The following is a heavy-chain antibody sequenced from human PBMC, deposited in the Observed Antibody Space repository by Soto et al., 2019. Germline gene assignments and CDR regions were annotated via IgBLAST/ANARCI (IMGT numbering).Heavy chain of an antibody. Sequence: GGSLRLSCAASGFTFSSYAMSWVRQAPGKGLEWVSAISGSGGSTYYGDSVRGRFTISKDNSKNTLYLQMNSLRAEDTAVYYCANSLREYSSGWQAADAFDIWGQGTMVTVSS. CDR1: GFTFSSYA. J-gene: IGHJ3*02. CDR3: ANSLREYSSGWQAADAFDI. D-gene: IGHD6-19*01. CDR2: ISGSGGST. V-gene: IGHV3-23*01.